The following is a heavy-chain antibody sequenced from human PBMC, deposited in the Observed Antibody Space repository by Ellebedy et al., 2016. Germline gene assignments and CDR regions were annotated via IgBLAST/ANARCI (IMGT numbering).Heavy chain of an antibody. CDR2: IYYSGST. D-gene: IGHD6-19*01. J-gene: IGHJ4*02. V-gene: IGHV4-59*01. CDR1: GGSISSYY. CDR3: ASLIAVAGGFYFDY. Sequence: SETLSLTCTVSGGSISSYYWSWIRQPPGKGLEWIGYIYYSGSTNYNPSLKSRVTISVDTSKNQFSLKLSSVTAADTAVYYCASLIAVAGGFYFDYWGQGTLATVSS.